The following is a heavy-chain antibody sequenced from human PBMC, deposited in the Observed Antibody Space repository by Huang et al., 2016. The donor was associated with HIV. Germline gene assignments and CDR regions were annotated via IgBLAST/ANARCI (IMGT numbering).Heavy chain of an antibody. V-gene: IGHV3-13*01. J-gene: IGHJ4*02. CDR1: GFIFSSYD. CDR3: ERVGDYGDYSCDH. CDR2: IDTARNT. D-gene: IGHD4-17*01. Sequence: EVKLVESGGGLVQPGGSLRLSCAAAGFIFSSYDRRWVRQVTGKRLERIASIDTARNTHDLGHGKGRCTITSENAKNSLYLQMNSLRAVDTAMYYYERVGDYGDYSCDHWGQGTLDTVSP.